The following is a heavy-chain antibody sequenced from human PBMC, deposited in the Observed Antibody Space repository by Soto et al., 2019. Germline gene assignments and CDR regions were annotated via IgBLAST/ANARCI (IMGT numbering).Heavy chain of an antibody. CDR2: ISYDGSNK. Sequence: GGSLRLSCAASGFTFSSYGMHWVRQAPGKGLEWVAVISYDGSNKYYADSVKGRFTISRDNSKNTLYLQMNSLRAEDTAVYYCAKDSVLYYYYYGMDVWGQGNTVTVSS. J-gene: IGHJ6*02. CDR3: AKDSVLYYYYYGMDV. CDR1: GFTFSSYG. V-gene: IGHV3-30*18.